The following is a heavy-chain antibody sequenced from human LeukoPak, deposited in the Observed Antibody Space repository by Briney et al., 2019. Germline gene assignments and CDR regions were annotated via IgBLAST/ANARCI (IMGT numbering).Heavy chain of an antibody. CDR3: TKGRIWLPFDY. CDR1: GFTFSNYA. J-gene: IGHJ4*02. Sequence: GGSLRLSCAASGFTFSNYAMSCARQAPGKGLEWVSAISGSGGSTYYADSVKGRFTISRDNSKNTLYLQMNSLRAEDTAVYYCTKGRIWLPFDYWGQGTLVTVSS. CDR2: ISGSGGST. V-gene: IGHV3-23*01. D-gene: IGHD5-18*01.